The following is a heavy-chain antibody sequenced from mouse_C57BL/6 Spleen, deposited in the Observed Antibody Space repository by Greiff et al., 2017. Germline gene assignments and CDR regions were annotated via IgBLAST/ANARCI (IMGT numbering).Heavy chain of an antibody. Sequence: VQLQQPGAELVKPGASVKMSCKASGYTFTSYWITWVKQRPGQGLEWIGDIYPGSGSTNYNEKFKSKATLTVDTSSSTAYMQLSSLTSEDSAVYDCAREGARKTSGGFAYWGQGTLVTVSA. CDR2: IYPGSGST. CDR3: AREGARKTSGGFAY. D-gene: IGHD3-2*01. V-gene: IGHV1-55*01. J-gene: IGHJ3*01. CDR1: GYTFTSYW.